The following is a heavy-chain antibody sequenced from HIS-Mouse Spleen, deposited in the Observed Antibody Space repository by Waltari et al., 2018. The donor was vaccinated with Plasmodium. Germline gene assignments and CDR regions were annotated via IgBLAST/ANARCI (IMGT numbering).Heavy chain of an antibody. Sequence: QVQLRQWGAGLLKPSETLSLTCAVYGGSFSGYYWSWIRQSPGKGLEWIGEINHSGSTNYNPSLKSRVTISVDTSKNQFSLKLSSVTAADTAVYYCARAYYDFWSGYRFDYWGQGTLVTVSS. J-gene: IGHJ4*02. D-gene: IGHD3-3*01. V-gene: IGHV4-34*01. CDR2: INHSGST. CDR1: GGSFSGYY. CDR3: ARAYYDFWSGYRFDY.